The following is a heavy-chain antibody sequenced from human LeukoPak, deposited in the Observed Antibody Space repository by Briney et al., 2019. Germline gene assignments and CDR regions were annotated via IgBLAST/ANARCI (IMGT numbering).Heavy chain of an antibody. J-gene: IGHJ6*03. V-gene: IGHV4-61*02. CDR1: GGSISSGSYY. D-gene: IGHD3-22*01. CDR3: ARRKLHYDSSGYYSYYYYYMDV. CDR2: IYTSGST. Sequence: SETLSLTCTVSGGSISSGSYYWSWIRQPAGKGLEWIGRIYTSGSTNYNPSLKSRVTISVDTSKNKFSLKLSSVTAADTAVYYCARRKLHYDSSGYYSYYYYYMDVWGKGTTVTISS.